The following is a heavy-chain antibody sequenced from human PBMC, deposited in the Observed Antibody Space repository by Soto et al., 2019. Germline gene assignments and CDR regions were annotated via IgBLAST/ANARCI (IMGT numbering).Heavy chain of an antibody. CDR1: GFTFSSYG. CDR3: ARDASTLWFGESLAYYFDY. V-gene: IGHV3-33*01. Sequence: PGGSLRLSCAASGFTFSSYGMHWVRQAPGKGLEWVAVIWYDGSNKYYADSVKGRFTISRDNSKNTLYLQMNSLRAEGTAVYYCARDASTLWFGESLAYYFDYWGQGT. CDR2: IWYDGSNK. J-gene: IGHJ4*02. D-gene: IGHD3-10*01.